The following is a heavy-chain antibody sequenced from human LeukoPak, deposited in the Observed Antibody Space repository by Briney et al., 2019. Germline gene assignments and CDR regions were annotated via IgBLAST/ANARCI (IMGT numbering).Heavy chain of an antibody. J-gene: IGHJ4*02. CDR1: GYSFTSYW. CDR3: ARRKYYYDSSGYSPVYFDY. Sequence: GESLKISCKGSGYSFTSYWIGWVRQMPGKGLEWMGIIYPGDSDTRYSPSFQGQVTISADKSISTAYLQWGSLKASDTAMYYCARRKYYYDSSGYSPVYFDYWGQGTLVTVSS. V-gene: IGHV5-51*01. D-gene: IGHD3-22*01. CDR2: IYPGDSDT.